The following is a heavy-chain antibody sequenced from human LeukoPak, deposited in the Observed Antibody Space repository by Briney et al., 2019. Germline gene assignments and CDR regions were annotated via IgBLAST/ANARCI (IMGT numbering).Heavy chain of an antibody. CDR3: ARGRIAVAGTDAFDI. Sequence: ASVKVSCKASGYNFTGYYMHWVRQAPGQGLEWMGWINPNNGGTNYAQKFQGRVTMTRDTSISTAYMEPSRLRSGDTAVYYCARGRIAVAGTDAFDIWGQGTMVTVSS. J-gene: IGHJ3*02. D-gene: IGHD6-19*01. CDR1: GYNFTGYY. V-gene: IGHV1-2*02. CDR2: INPNNGGT.